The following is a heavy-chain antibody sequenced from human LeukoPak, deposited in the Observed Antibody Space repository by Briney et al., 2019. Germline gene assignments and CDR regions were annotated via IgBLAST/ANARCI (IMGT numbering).Heavy chain of an antibody. CDR3: ARDHSSSSQLFDY. CDR2: ISVYNGDT. V-gene: IGHV1-18*01. CDR1: GYIFTNFG. Sequence: ASVKVSCKASGYIFTNFGFSWVRQAPGQGLEWMGWISVYNGDTYFAQNLQDRVTLTTDTSTTTAYMALSNLRSDDTAVYYCARDHSSSSQLFDYWGQGTLVTVSS. J-gene: IGHJ4*02. D-gene: IGHD6-13*01.